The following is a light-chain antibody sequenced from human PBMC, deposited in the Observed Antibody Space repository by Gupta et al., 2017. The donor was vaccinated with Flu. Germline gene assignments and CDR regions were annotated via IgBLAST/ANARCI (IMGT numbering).Light chain of an antibody. V-gene: IGLV5-37*01. Sequence: TLPSDMYGADYNTLWCQNKPGSPPKFLLFYYSDSDNGHGSGVPSRFAGSKDASANRGALLISGLESDDEADEYWMIWPSDAHGVFGGGTKLAVL. CDR3: MIWPSDAHGV. CDR2: YYSDSDN. CDR1: SDMYGADYN. J-gene: IGLJ3*02.